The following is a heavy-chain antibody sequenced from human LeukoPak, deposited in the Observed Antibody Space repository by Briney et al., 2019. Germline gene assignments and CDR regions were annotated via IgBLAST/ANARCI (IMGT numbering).Heavy chain of an antibody. D-gene: IGHD2-2*01. Sequence: GGSLRLSCVASGFTFSTYWMNWVRQAPGKGLERVGTISPDGSDKYYVDSVKGRFTTSRDNAKTSLYLQINSLRADDTALYFCARGIVVVVSASDHFDYWGQGTLITVSS. J-gene: IGHJ4*02. CDR3: ARGIVVVVSASDHFDY. CDR1: GFTFSTYW. V-gene: IGHV3-7*01. CDR2: ISPDGSDK.